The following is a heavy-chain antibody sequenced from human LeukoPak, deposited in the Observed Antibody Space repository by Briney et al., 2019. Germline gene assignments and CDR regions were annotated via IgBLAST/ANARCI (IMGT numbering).Heavy chain of an antibody. D-gene: IGHD3-9*01. CDR2: ITGGSSTT. CDR1: GFTFSGFP. CDR3: AKAGNGYYNLDS. Sequence: GGSLRLSCAASGFTFSGFPMSWVRQAPGKGLEWVAAITGGSSTTYYADSVKGRFTIPRDNSNNTLYVQINNLRAEDTALYYCAKAGNGYYNLDSWGQGTLVTVSS. V-gene: IGHV3-23*01. J-gene: IGHJ4*02.